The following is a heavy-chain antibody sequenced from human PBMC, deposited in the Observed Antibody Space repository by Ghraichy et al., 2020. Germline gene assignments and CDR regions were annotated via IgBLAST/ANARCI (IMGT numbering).Heavy chain of an antibody. J-gene: IGHJ6*02. V-gene: IGHV3-21*01. CDR3: ARDGLTTITPRGADYYYGMDV. CDR1: GFTFSSYS. CDR2: ISSSSSYI. Sequence: SCAASGFTFSSYSMNWVRQAPGKGLEWVSSISSSSSYIYYADSVKGRFTISRDNAKNSLYLQMNSLRAEDTAVYYCARDGLTTITPRGADYYYGMDVWGQGTTVTVSS. D-gene: IGHD4-17*01.